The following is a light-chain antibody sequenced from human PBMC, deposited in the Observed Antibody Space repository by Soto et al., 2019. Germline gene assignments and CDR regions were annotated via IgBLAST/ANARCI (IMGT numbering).Light chain of an antibody. V-gene: IGKV3-20*01. J-gene: IGKJ5*01. Sequence: EIVLTQSPGTLSLSPGERATLSCRASQSVSSSYLAWYQQKPGQAPRLLIYGASSRATGIPDRFSGSGSGTDFTLTISRLEREDFAVYYCQQYGSSPPSTFGQGTRLEIK. CDR3: QQYGSSPPST. CDR2: GAS. CDR1: QSVSSSY.